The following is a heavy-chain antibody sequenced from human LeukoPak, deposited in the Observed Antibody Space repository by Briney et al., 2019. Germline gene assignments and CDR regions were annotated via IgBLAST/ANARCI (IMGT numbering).Heavy chain of an antibody. D-gene: IGHD5-18*01. CDR2: IYPGDSDT. V-gene: IGHV5-51*01. J-gene: IGHJ4*02. Sequence: GESLKISCKGSGYSFTSYWIGWVRQMPGKGLEWMGIIYPGDSDTRYSPSFQRQVTISADKSISTAYLQWSSLTASDTAMYYCATRGYNYVHYFDYWGQGTLVTVSS. CDR3: ATRGYNYVHYFDY. CDR1: GYSFTSYW.